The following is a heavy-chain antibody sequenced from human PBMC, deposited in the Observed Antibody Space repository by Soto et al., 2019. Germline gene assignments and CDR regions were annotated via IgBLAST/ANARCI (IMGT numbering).Heavy chain of an antibody. Sequence: QVQLVQSGAEVKKPGSSVKVSCKASGGTFSSYTISWVRQAPGQGLEWMGRIIPILGIANYAQKFQGRVTITADKSTNTAYMELSSLRSEDTAVYYCAREGYYYYDSSGYQSFDYWGQGTLVTVSS. V-gene: IGHV1-69*08. D-gene: IGHD3-22*01. CDR3: AREGYYYYDSSGYQSFDY. CDR1: GGTFSSYT. J-gene: IGHJ4*02. CDR2: IIPILGIA.